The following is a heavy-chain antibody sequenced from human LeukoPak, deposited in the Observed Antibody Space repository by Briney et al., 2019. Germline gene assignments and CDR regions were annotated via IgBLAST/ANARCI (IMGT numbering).Heavy chain of an antibody. J-gene: IGHJ4*02. CDR2: IYYSGST. Sequence: PSETLSLTCTVSGGSISSYYWSWIRQPAGKGLEWIGRIYYSGSTYYNPSLKSRVTISVDTSKNQFSLKLSSVTAADTAVYYCARGFLEWLPIDYWGQGTLVTVSS. CDR1: GGSISSYY. V-gene: IGHV4-4*07. CDR3: ARGFLEWLPIDY. D-gene: IGHD3-3*01.